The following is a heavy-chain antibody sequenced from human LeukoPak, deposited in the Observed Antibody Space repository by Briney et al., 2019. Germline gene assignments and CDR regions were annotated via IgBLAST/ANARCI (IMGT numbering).Heavy chain of an antibody. V-gene: IGHV3-21*01. CDR2: ISSSSYI. CDR1: GFTFSSYS. CDR3: ARDRAWRFGESRMDV. J-gene: IGHJ6*04. D-gene: IGHD3-10*01. Sequence: GGSLRLPCAASGFTFSSYSMNWVRQAPGKGLEWVSSISSSSYIYYADSVKGRFTISRDNAKNSLYLQMNSLRAEDTAVYYCARDRAWRFGESRMDVWGKGTTVTVSS.